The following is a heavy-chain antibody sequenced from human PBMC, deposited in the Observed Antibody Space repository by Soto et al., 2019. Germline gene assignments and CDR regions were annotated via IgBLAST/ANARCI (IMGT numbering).Heavy chain of an antibody. V-gene: IGHV3-30*18. J-gene: IGHJ6*02. CDR3: AKAQSYYYYYGMDV. Sequence: QVQLVESGGGVVQPGRSLRLSCAASGFTFSSYGMHWVRQAPGKGLEWVAVISYDGSNKYYADSVKGRFTISRDNSKNTLYLQMNSLRAEDTAVYYCAKAQSYYYYYGMDVWGQGTTFTVSS. CDR1: GFTFSSYG. CDR2: ISYDGSNK.